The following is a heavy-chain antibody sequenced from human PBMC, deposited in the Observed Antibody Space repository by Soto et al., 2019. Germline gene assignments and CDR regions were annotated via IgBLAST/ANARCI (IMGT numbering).Heavy chain of an antibody. CDR1: GGSIRRYY. CDR2: IYYSGST. D-gene: IGHD3-10*01. Sequence: SETLSLTCTVSGGSIRRYYWNWILQPPGKGLEWIGYIYYSGSTNYNPSLKSRVTISVDTSKNQFSLKLSSVTAADTAVYYCARDPGSGSYYGWFDPWGQGTLVTVSS. J-gene: IGHJ5*02. V-gene: IGHV4-59*01. CDR3: ARDPGSGSYYGWFDP.